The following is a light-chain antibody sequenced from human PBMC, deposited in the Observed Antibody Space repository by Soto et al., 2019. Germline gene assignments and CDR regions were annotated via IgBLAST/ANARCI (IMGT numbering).Light chain of an antibody. Sequence: IQMTHAPSTLSVSLGEIVTITFRASQTISSWLAWYQQKPGKAPKLLIYKASTLKSGVPSRFSGSGSGTEFRLTISTMQPDDFATYYCQQYDSFSVTFGQGTRLEIK. J-gene: IGKJ5*01. CDR3: QQYDSFSVT. CDR1: QTISSW. V-gene: IGKV1-5*03. CDR2: KAS.